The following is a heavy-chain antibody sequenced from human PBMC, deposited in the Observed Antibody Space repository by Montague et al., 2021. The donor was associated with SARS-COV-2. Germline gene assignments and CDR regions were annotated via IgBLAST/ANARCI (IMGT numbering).Heavy chain of an antibody. Sequence: SETLSLTCTVSGGSISSYYWSWIRQPPGKGLEWIGYIYYSGSTTYNPSLKSRVTISVETSKNQFSLKLSSVTAADTAVYYCARGSGWMGNAFDIWGQGTMVTVSS. D-gene: IGHD6-25*01. J-gene: IGHJ3*02. CDR2: IYYSGST. CDR1: GGSISSYY. V-gene: IGHV4-59*01. CDR3: ARGSGWMGNAFDI.